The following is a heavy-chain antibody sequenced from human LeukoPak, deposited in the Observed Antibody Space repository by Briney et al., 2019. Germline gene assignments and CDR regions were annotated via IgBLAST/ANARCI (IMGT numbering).Heavy chain of an antibody. J-gene: IGHJ3*02. Sequence: PLETLCLTCTVSGGSISSSLYFWGWIRQPPGKGLEWIGSIYYSGSTYYNPSLKSRVTISVDTSKNQFSLKLSSVTAAGTAVYYCARHIDGFDIWGEGTVVPVSS. CDR2: IYYSGST. CDR1: GGSISSSLYF. CDR3: ARHIDGFDI. V-gene: IGHV4-39*01.